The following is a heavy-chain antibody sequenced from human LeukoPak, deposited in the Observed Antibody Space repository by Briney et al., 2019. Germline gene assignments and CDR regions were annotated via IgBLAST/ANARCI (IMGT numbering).Heavy chain of an antibody. V-gene: IGHV3-9*01. CDR3: AKDMVGSSGYYTRGFDY. J-gene: IGHJ4*02. CDR2: ISWISGSI. CDR1: GFTFDDYA. D-gene: IGHD3-22*01. Sequence: GGSLRLSCAASGFTFDDYAMPWVRQAPGKGLEWVSGISWISGSIGYADSVKGRFTISRDNAKNSLYLQMNSLRAEDTALYYCAKDMVGSSGYYTRGFDYWGQGTLVTVPS.